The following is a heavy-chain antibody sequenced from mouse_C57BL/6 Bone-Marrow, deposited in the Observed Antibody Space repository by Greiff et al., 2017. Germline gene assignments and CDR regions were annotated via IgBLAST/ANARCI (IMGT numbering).Heavy chain of an antibody. CDR2: IWSGGST. V-gene: IGHV2-2*01. CDR1: GFSFTSYG. CDR3: ARNLWLAFAY. J-gene: IGHJ3*01. D-gene: IGHD2-2*01. Sequence: VQLQQSGPGLVQPSQTLSITCTVSGFSFTSYGVHWVRQSPGKGLEWLGVIWSGGSTDYNAAFISRLSISKDNSKSQVFYKMNSLQADETALYYCARNLWLAFAYWGQGNLVTVSA.